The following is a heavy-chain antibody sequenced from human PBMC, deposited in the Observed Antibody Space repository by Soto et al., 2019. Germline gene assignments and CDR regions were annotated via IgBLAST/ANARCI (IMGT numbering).Heavy chain of an antibody. CDR1: GGSISSYY. J-gene: IGHJ1*01. V-gene: IGHV4-59*01. Sequence: PSETLSLTCTVSGGSISSYYWSWIRQPPGKGLEWIGYIYYSGSTNYNPSLKSRVTISVDTSKNQFSLKLSSVTAADTAVYYCARDRSRYFDWSHWGQGTLVTVSS. D-gene: IGHD3-9*01. CDR3: ARDRSRYFDWSH. CDR2: IYYSGST.